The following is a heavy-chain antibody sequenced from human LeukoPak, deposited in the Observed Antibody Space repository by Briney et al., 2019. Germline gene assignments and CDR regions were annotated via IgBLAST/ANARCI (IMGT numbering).Heavy chain of an antibody. CDR3: AKDGGRDSYGSH. V-gene: IGHV3-23*01. CDR2: ISGSGGST. J-gene: IGHJ4*02. D-gene: IGHD5-18*01. CDR1: GFTFSSYA. Sequence: GGSLRLFCGASGFTFSSYAMSWVRHAPGKGLEWVSAISGSGGSTYYADSVKGRFTISRDNSKNTLYLQMNSLRAEDTAVYYCAKDGGRDSYGSHWGQGTLVTVSS.